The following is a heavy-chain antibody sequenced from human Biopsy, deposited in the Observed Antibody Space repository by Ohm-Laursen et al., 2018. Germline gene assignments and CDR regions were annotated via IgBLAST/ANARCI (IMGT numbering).Heavy chain of an antibody. CDR1: GFNFGDLG. V-gene: IGHV3-49*03. D-gene: IGHD5-18*01. CDR2: IRSIGSGGTT. Sequence: QTLSLTCAASGFNFGDLGMGWFRQVPGKGLECVGLIRSIGSGGTTEYAESVKGRFTVPRDDSKSLTYLQMSSLKIEDTGIYYCTKWSGGYSYSSLWGRGTLVTVSS. J-gene: IGHJ4*02. CDR3: TKWSGGYSYSSL.